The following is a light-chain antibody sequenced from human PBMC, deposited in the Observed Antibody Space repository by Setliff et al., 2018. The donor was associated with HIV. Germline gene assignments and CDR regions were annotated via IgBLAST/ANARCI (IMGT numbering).Light chain of an antibody. V-gene: IGLV2-14*01. CDR3: CSYRRGSTYG. CDR2: EVS. J-gene: IGLJ1*01. CDR1: SSDVGAYNY. Sequence: ALTQPASVSGSPGQSISISCTGTSSDVGAYNYVSWYQQHPGKAPKLMVSEVSNRPSGVSNRFSGSKSGNPASLTISGLQAEDDADYYCCSYRRGSTYGFGRGTKV.